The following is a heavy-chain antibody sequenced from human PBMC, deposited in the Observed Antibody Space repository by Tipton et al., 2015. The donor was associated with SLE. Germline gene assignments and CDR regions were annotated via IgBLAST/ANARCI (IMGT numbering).Heavy chain of an antibody. CDR1: GFTFSDYY. D-gene: IGHD2-21*01. Sequence: GSLRLSCAASGFTFSDYYMSWIRQDPGKGLEWLSYISSSGTTIFYADSVKGRFNVSRDNNKNSLFLQMNNLRAGDTAVYYCARDHYHKDGCGVYAFDIWGQGTVVTVSS. V-gene: IGHV3-11*04. CDR3: ARDHYHKDGCGVYAFDI. CDR2: ISSSGTTI. J-gene: IGHJ3*02.